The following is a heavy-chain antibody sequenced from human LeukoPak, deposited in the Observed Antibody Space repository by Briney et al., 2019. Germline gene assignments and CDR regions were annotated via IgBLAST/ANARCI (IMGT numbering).Heavy chain of an antibody. CDR3: AGGCRPYYYGSGSYSD. CDR1: GYTFTSYD. J-gene: IGHJ4*02. CDR2: MNPNSGNT. V-gene: IGHV1-8*01. Sequence: ASVKVSCKASGYTFTSYDINWVRQATGQGLEWMGWMNPNSGNTGYAQKFQGRVTMTRNTSISTAYMELSSLRSEDTAVYYCAGGCRPYYYGSGSYSDWGQGTLVTVSS. D-gene: IGHD3-10*01.